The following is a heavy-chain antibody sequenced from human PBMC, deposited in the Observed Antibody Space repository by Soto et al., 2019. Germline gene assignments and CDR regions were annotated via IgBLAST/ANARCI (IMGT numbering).Heavy chain of an antibody. D-gene: IGHD5-12*01. CDR2: IYYSGST. CDR1: SGSISSGGYY. CDR3: AREVVATIRPTWDDAFDI. J-gene: IGHJ3*02. V-gene: IGHV4-31*03. Sequence: SETLSLTCTVSSGSISSGGYYWSWIRQHPGKGLEWIGYIYYSGSTYYNPSLKSRVTISVDTSKNQFSLKLSSVTAADTAVYYCAREVVATIRPTWDDAFDIWGQGTMVTVSS.